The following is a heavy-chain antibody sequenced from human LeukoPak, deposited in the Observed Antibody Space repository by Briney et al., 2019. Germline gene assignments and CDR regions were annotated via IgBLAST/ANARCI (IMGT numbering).Heavy chain of an antibody. CDR1: GYTFTGYY. CDR3: ARADSSGYFDY. CDR2: ISAYNGNT. J-gene: IGHJ4*02. D-gene: IGHD3-22*01. V-gene: IGHV1-18*04. Sequence: ASVKVSCKASGYTFTGYYMHWVRQAPGQGLEWMGWISAYNGNTNYAQKLQGRVTMTTDTSTSTAYMELRSLRSEDTAVYYCARADSSGYFDYWGQGTLVTVSS.